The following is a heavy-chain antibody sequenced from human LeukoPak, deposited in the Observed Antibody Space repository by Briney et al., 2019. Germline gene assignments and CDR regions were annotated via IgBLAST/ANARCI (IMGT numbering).Heavy chain of an antibody. CDR3: AKDRYYDNTGDHYESEY. Sequence: GGSLRLSCAASGFTFSTYGMSWVRQAPGKGLDWVSAVSGSGGSTHYADSVTGRFTTSRDNSKNTLYLQMNSLRAEDPAVYYCAKDRYYDNTGDHYESEYWGQGTLVTVSS. J-gene: IGHJ4*02. CDR2: VSGSGGST. CDR1: GFTFSTYG. D-gene: IGHD3-22*01. V-gene: IGHV3-23*01.